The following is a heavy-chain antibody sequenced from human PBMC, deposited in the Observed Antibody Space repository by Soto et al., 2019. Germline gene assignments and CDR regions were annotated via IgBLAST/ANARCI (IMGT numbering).Heavy chain of an antibody. CDR2: ITGAGGST. CDR1: GFTFDNYG. CDR3: AKGHSDSFGNYDYFGMDV. Sequence: GSLRLSCAASGFTFDNYGMSWVRQAPGKGLEWIGAITGAGGSTYNADSVKGRFTISRDNSKKTVYLQVDSLRVEDTAVYYRAKGHSDSFGNYDYFGMDVWGQGTTVTVSS. D-gene: IGHD4-4*01. J-gene: IGHJ6*02. V-gene: IGHV3-23*01.